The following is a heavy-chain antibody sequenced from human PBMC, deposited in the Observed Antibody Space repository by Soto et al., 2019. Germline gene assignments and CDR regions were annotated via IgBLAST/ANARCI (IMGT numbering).Heavy chain of an antibody. V-gene: IGHV3-11*06. CDR1: GFTFSDYY. Sequence: PGGSLRLSCAASGFTFSDYYMSWIRQAPGKGLEWVSYISSSSSYTNYADSVKGRFTISRDNAKNSLYLQMNSLRAEDTAVYYCARDTDPPSYYDSSGYHDYWGQGTLVTVSS. CDR3: ARDTDPPSYYDSSGYHDY. D-gene: IGHD3-22*01. CDR2: ISSSSSYT. J-gene: IGHJ4*02.